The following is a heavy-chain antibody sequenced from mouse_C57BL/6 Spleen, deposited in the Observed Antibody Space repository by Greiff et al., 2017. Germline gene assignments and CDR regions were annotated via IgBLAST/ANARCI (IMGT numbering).Heavy chain of an antibody. V-gene: IGHV5-17*01. Sequence: EVKLMESGGGLVKPGGSLKLSCAASGFTFSDYGMHWVRQAPEKGLEWVAYISSGSSTIYYADTVKGRFTISRDNAKNTLFLQMTSLRSEGTAMYYCAIYDSYGVYYWGQGTTLTVSS. CDR2: ISSGSSTI. CDR3: AIYDSYGVYY. D-gene: IGHD2-3*01. J-gene: IGHJ2*01. CDR1: GFTFSDYG.